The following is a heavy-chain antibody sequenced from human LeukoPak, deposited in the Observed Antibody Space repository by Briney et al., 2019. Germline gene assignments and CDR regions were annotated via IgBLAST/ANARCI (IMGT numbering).Heavy chain of an antibody. Sequence: SETLSLTCTVSGGSISSYYWSWIRQPPGKGLEWIGYIYYSGSTNYNPSLKSRVTISVDTSKNQFSLKLSSVTAADTAVYYCASHSDYAEYWGQGTLVTVSS. CDR1: GGSISSYY. D-gene: IGHD4-11*01. CDR3: ASHSDYAEY. V-gene: IGHV4-59*01. J-gene: IGHJ4*02. CDR2: IYYSGST.